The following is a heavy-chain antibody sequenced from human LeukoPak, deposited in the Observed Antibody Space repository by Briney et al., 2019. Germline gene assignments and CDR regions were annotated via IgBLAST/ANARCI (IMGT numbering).Heavy chain of an antibody. CDR2: INAGNGNT. V-gene: IGHV1-3*01. CDR1: GYTFTSYA. D-gene: IGHD3-10*01. CDR3: AREEVVRGVTANHYYYYGMDV. Sequence: ASVKVSCKASGYTFTSYAMHWVRQAPGQRLERMGWINAGNGNTKYSQKFQGWVTMTRDTSISTAYMELSRLRSDDTAVYYCAREEVVRGVTANHYYYYGMDVWGQGTTVTVCS. J-gene: IGHJ6*02.